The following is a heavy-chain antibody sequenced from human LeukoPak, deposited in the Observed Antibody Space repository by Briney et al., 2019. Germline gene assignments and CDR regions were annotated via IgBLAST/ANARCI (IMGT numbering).Heavy chain of an antibody. Sequence: SETLSLTCTVSGGSISSYYWSWIRQPPGKGLEWIGYIYYSGSTNYNPSLKSPVTISVDTSKNQFSLKLSSVTAADTAVYYCASHPVQLERRSWFDPWGQGTLVTVSS. CDR1: GGSISSYY. V-gene: IGHV4-59*08. CDR2: IYYSGST. J-gene: IGHJ5*02. CDR3: ASHPVQLERRSWFDP. D-gene: IGHD1-1*01.